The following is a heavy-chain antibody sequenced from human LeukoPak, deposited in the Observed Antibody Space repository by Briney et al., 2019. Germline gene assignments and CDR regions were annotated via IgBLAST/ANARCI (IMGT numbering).Heavy chain of an antibody. Sequence: PGGSLRLSCAVSGVTHSDYAMTWVRRAPGKGLEWVSAISNTGGSTYYADSVKGRFTISRDKSKNKMYLQMNSLRHNDTATYYCATAGGSDKYGIDVWGQGTTVIVSS. J-gene: IGHJ6*02. CDR3: ATAGGSDKYGIDV. D-gene: IGHD5-12*01. CDR1: GVTHSDYA. CDR2: ISNTGGST. V-gene: IGHV3-23*01.